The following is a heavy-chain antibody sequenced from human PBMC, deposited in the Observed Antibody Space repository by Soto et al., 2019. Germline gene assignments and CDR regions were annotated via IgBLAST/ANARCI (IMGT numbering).Heavy chain of an antibody. CDR1: GFTFSGSA. CDR2: IRSKANSYAT. J-gene: IGHJ6*02. CDR3: TRHDDDPLGYCSGVSCPSGYYYYGMDV. Sequence: GGSLRLSCAASGFTFSGSAMHWVRQASGKGLEWVGRIRSKANSYATAYAASVKGRFTISRDDSRNTAYLQMNSLKTEDTAVYYCTRHDDDPLGYCSGVSCPSGYYYYGMDVWGQGTTVTVSS. V-gene: IGHV3-73*01. D-gene: IGHD2-15*01.